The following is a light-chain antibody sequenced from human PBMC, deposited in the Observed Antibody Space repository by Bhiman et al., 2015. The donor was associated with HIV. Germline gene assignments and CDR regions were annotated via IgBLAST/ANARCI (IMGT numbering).Light chain of an antibody. J-gene: IGLJ2*01. CDR2: GNN. CDR3: QSYDSNLSGSL. Sequence: QSVLTQPPSVSGAPGQRVTISCIGSSSNIGADYRVHWYQQLPGTAPKLLIFGNNERPSGVPDRFSGSKSGTSASLAITGLQAEDEADYYCQSYDSNLSGSLFGGGTKLTVL. V-gene: IGLV1-40*01. CDR1: SSNIGADYR.